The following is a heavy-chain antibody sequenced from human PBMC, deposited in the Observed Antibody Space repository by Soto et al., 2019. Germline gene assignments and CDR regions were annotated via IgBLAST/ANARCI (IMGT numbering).Heavy chain of an antibody. CDR2: ISAYNGNT. D-gene: IGHD3-10*01. CDR1: GYTFTSYG. V-gene: IGHV1-18*01. J-gene: IGHJ4*02. Sequence: ASVKVSCKASGYTFTSYGISWVRQAPGQGLEWMGWISAYNGNTNYAQKLQGRVTITTDTSTSTAYMELRSLRSDDTAVYYCARDQNCDPCGSVCYWGQGTLVTVSS. CDR3: ARDQNCDPCGSVCY.